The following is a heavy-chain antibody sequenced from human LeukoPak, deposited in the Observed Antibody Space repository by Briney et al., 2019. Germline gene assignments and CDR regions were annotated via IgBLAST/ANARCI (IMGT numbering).Heavy chain of an antibody. J-gene: IGHJ4*02. CDR1: GGTFSSYA. D-gene: IGHD3-22*01. CDR3: ARNVYYYDSSGYPDY. V-gene: IGHV1-69*13. CDR2: ITPIFGTA. Sequence: SVKVSCKASGGTFSSYAISWVRQAPGQGLEWMGGITPIFGTANYAQKFQGRVTITADESTSTAYMELSSLRSEDTAVYYCARNVYYYDSSGYPDYWGQGTLVTVSS.